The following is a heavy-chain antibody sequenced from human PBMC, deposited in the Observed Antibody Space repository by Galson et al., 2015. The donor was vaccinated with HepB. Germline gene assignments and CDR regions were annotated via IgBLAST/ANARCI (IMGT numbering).Heavy chain of an antibody. CDR2: ISHDGSVQ. J-gene: IGHJ2*01. Sequence: SLRLSCAASGLTFSNYGMQWVRQAPGKGLEWVAVISHDGSVQYHADSVKGRFTLSRDNSDNTLYVQMNSLRAEDSAVYYCAKEFREFASGWYFDLWGPGTLVTVSS. D-gene: IGHD6-19*01. CDR3: AKEFREFASGWYFDL. CDR1: GLTFSNYG. V-gene: IGHV3-30*18.